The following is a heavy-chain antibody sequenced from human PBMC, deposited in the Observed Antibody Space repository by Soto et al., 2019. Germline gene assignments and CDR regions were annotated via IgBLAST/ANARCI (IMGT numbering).Heavy chain of an antibody. J-gene: IGHJ5*02. D-gene: IGHD2-8*01. V-gene: IGHV1-3*01. CDR3: ARDTGYCTNGVCYRGYNWFDP. CDR1: GYTFTSYA. CDR2: INAGNGNT. Sequence: ASVKVSCKASGYTFTSYAMHWVRQARGQRLEWMGWINAGNGNTKYSQKFQGRVTITRDTSASTAYMELSSLRSEDTAVYYCARDTGYCTNGVCYRGYNWFDPWGQGTLVTVSS.